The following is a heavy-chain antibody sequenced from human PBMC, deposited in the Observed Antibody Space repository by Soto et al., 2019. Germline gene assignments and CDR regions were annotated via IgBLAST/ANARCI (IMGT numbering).Heavy chain of an antibody. D-gene: IGHD3-22*01. CDR2: IYPGDSDT. Sequence: PGEALKISCKGSGYSFYSYWIAWVRQMPGKGLEWMGIIYPGDSDTRYSPSFEGQVTISADRSISTAYLWWSSLKASDTAVYYCANATQYSRYYFDYWGQGTLVTVSS. CDR3: ANATQYSRYYFDY. J-gene: IGHJ4*02. CDR1: GYSFYSYW. V-gene: IGHV5-51*01.